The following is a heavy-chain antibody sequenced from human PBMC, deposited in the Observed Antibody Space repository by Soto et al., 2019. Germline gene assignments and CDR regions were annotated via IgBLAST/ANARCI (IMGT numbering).Heavy chain of an antibody. V-gene: IGHV4-34*01. J-gene: IGHJ4*02. CDR2: SNHSGST. Sequence: SETLSLTCAVYGGSFSGYYWSWIRQPPGKGLEWIGESNHSGSTNYNPSLKSRVTISVDTSKNQFSLKLSSVTAADTAVYYCARSGYYDYWGQGTLVTVSS. CDR1: GGSFSGYY. D-gene: IGHD3-22*01. CDR3: ARSGYYDY.